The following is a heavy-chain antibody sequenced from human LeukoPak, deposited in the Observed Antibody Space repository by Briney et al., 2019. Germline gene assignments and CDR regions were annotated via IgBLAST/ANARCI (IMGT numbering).Heavy chain of an antibody. Sequence: ESLKISCKVSGYSFTRYCIGWVRQMPGKGLEWMGIIYPGDSGPTYSPSFQGQVTISVDKSISTAYLQWSSVQASDTAMYYCGMSGDRVPLQDDVFDVWGQGTMVTVST. D-gene: IGHD1-26*01. CDR1: GYSFTRYC. CDR2: IYPGDSGP. V-gene: IGHV5-51*01. J-gene: IGHJ3*01. CDR3: GMSGDRVPLQDDVFDV.